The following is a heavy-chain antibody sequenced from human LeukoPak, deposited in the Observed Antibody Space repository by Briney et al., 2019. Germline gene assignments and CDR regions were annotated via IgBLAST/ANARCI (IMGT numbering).Heavy chain of an antibody. J-gene: IGHJ4*02. CDR3: AREASLFDWSKYYFDY. V-gene: IGHV1-18*01. D-gene: IGHD3-9*01. Sequence: GASVKVSCKASGYTFTSYDINWVRQATGQGLEWMGWISAYNGNTNYAQKLQGRVTMTTDTSTSTAYMELSSLRSEDTAVYYCAREASLFDWSKYYFDYWGQGTLVTVSS. CDR1: GYTFTSYD. CDR2: ISAYNGNT.